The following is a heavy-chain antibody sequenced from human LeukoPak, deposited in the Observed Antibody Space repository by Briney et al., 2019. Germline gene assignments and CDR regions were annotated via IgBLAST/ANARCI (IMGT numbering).Heavy chain of an antibody. CDR3: ARDRFPTRLIFSVDM. D-gene: IGHD2-8*01. J-gene: IGHJ3*02. CDR1: GFTFSSYS. Sequence: GGSLRLSCAASGFTFSSYSMNWVRQAPGKGLEWVASISSSSTYIYYADSLEGRFTISKDNAKNSLYLQMNNLRDDDTAMYYCARDRFPTRLIFSVDMWGQGTMVSVSS. V-gene: IGHV3-21*01. CDR2: ISSSSTYI.